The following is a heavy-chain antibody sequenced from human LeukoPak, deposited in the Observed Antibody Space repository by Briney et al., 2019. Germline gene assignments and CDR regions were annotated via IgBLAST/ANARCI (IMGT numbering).Heavy chain of an antibody. Sequence: GGSLRLSCAASGFTVSRNYMSWVRQSPGKGLEWVSAISGSATGGITNYADSVKGRFTISRDNDKNTVYLQMNNLRVEDTAVYYCANHRSAFEFWGQGTLVTVSS. D-gene: IGHD3-10*01. CDR3: ANHRSAFEF. J-gene: IGHJ4*02. V-gene: IGHV3-23*01. CDR2: ISGSATGGIT. CDR1: GFTVSRNY.